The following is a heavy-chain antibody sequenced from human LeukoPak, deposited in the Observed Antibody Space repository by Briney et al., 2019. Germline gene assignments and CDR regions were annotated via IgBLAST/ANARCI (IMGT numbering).Heavy chain of an antibody. V-gene: IGHV1-69*06. J-gene: IGHJ4*02. CDR1: GGTFSSYA. CDR2: IIPIFGTA. CDR3: AVRSLLLDVIDY. Sequence: SVKVSCKAPGGTFSSYAISWVRQAPGQGLEWMGGIIPIFGTANYAQKFQGRVTITADKSTSTAYMELSSLRSEDTAVYYCAVRSLLLDVIDYWGQGTLVTVSS. D-gene: IGHD2-15*01.